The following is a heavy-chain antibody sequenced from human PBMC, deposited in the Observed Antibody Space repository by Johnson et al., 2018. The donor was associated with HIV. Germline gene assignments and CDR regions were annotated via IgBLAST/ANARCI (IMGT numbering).Heavy chain of an antibody. V-gene: IGHV3-74*01. J-gene: IGHJ3*02. CDR2: IKRDGSDT. CDR3: AREYGSCLDAFDI. Sequence: VQLVESGGGLVQPGGSLRLSCAASGFTFSSYWMHWVRQVPRKGLVWVSSIKRDGSDTIYVDSVKGRFTISRDNAKNTLYLQMNSLRAEDTAVYYCAREYGSCLDAFDIWGQGTMLTVSS. CDR1: GFTFSSYW. D-gene: IGHD2-15*01.